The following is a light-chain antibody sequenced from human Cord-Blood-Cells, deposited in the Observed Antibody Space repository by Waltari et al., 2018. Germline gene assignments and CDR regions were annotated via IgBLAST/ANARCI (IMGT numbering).Light chain of an antibody. CDR2: AAP. Sequence: IQMPQSPSSLSASVYDSATLTCRASLGISNDLAWYQQKPGKVPKLLIYAAPTLQSGVPSRFSGSGSGTDFTLTISSLQPEDVATYYCQKYNSAPYSFGQGTKLEIK. V-gene: IGKV1-27*01. CDR3: QKYNSAPYS. J-gene: IGKJ2*03. CDR1: LGISND.